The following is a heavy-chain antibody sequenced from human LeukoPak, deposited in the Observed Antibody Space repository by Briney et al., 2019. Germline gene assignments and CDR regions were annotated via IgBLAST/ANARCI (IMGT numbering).Heavy chain of an antibody. CDR3: ARVGLTAGYNWFDP. CDR1: GGTFSSYA. V-gene: IGHV1-69*05. Sequence: ASVKVSCKASGGTFSSYAISWVRQAPGQGLEWMGGIIPIFGTANYAQKFQGRVTITTDESTSTAYMELSSLRSEDTAVYYCARVGLTAGYNWFDPWGQGTLVIVSS. D-gene: IGHD2-21*02. CDR2: IIPIFGTA. J-gene: IGHJ5*02.